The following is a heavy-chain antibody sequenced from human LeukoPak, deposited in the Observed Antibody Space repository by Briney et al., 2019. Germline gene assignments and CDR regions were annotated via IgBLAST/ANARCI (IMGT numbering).Heavy chain of an antibody. J-gene: IGHJ4*02. V-gene: IGHV4-61*02. CDR1: GGSISSGSYY. CDR3: ARGYGDSGFDY. CDR2: IYTSGST. D-gene: IGHD4-17*01. Sequence: PSQTLSLTCTVSGGSISSGSYYWGWIRQPAGKGLEWMGRIYTSGSTNYNPSLKSRVTISVDTSKNQFSLKLSSVTAADTAVYYCARGYGDSGFDYWGPGTLVTVSS.